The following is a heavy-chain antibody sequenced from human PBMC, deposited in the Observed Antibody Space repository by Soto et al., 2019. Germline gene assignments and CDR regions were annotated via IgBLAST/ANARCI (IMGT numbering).Heavy chain of an antibody. V-gene: IGHV3-30-3*01. D-gene: IGHD2-15*01. CDR3: ARGGTRPADIVVVVAPAAGAGPIYGMDV. J-gene: IGHJ6*02. Sequence: SLRLSCAASGFTFSSYAMHWVRQAPGKGLEWVAVISYDGSNKYYADSVKGRFTISRDNSKNTLYLQMNSLRAEDTAVYYCARGGTRPADIVVVVAPAAGAGPIYGMDVWGQGTTVTVSS. CDR2: ISYDGSNK. CDR1: GFTFSSYA.